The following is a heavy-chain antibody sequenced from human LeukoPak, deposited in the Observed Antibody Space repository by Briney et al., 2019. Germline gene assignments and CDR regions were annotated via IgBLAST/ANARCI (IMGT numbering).Heavy chain of an antibody. D-gene: IGHD3-22*01. Sequence: SETLSLTCTVSGGSISSSSYYWGWIRQPPGKGLEWIGSIYYSGSTYYNPSLKSRVTISVDTSKNQFSLKLSSVTAADTAVYYCARLRLRTTYYDSTCWFDPWGQGTLVTVSS. CDR3: ARLRLRTTYYDSTCWFDP. CDR1: GGSISSSSYY. V-gene: IGHV4-39*01. CDR2: IYYSGST. J-gene: IGHJ5*02.